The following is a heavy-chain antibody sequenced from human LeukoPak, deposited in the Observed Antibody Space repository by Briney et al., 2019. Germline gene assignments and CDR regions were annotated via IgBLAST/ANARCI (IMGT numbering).Heavy chain of an antibody. D-gene: IGHD5-12*01. CDR3: ARRAYSGYEFDY. CDR1: GYSFTTYW. Sequence: GESLKISCKGSGYSFTTYWIAWVRQMPGKGPEWMGIIYPGDSDIRYSPSFQGQVTISVDKSISTAYLQWSSLKASDTAMYYCARRAYSGYEFDYWGQRTLVTVSS. CDR2: IYPGDSDI. V-gene: IGHV5-51*01. J-gene: IGHJ4*02.